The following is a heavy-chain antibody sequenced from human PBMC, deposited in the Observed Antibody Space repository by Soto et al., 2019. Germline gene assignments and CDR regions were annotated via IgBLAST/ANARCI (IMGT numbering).Heavy chain of an antibody. J-gene: IGHJ4*02. CDR2: ISGGGSST. CDR3: AKVPGYDYVWGTYYYFDY. D-gene: IGHD3-16*01. Sequence: PGGSLRLSCAASGFTFSNSAVSWVRQAPGKGLEWVSSISGGGSSTYYADSVKGRFTISRDNSKNTLYLQMNSLRAEDTAVYYCAKVPGYDYVWGTYYYFDYWGLGALVTAPQ. CDR1: GFTFSNSA. V-gene: IGHV3-23*01.